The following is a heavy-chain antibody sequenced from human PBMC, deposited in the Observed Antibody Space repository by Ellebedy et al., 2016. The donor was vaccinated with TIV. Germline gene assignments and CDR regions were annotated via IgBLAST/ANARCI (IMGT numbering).Heavy chain of an antibody. CDR1: GFTVSSNY. J-gene: IGHJ6*02. Sequence: PGGSLTLSCAASGFTVSSNYMTWVRQAPGKGLEWVSVIYSGGSTDYADSVKGRFTIPKDNSKNPLFLKMNSLRAEDTAVDYCARVFEYCSSSSCHYYYYAMDVWGQGTTVTVSS. CDR3: ARVFEYCSSSSCHYYYYAMDV. D-gene: IGHD2-2*01. V-gene: IGHV3-53*05. CDR2: IYSGGST.